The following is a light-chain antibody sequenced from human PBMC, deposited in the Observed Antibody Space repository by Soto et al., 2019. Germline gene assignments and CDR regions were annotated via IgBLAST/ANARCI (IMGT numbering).Light chain of an antibody. J-gene: IGKJ5*01. Sequence: IQMTQSPSSLSASVGDRVTITCRASQDIGIYLAWYQQRPGTVPKLLIYSASTLQSGFPSRFSGSGSGTYFSLTISSLQPEDVATYNCQKYNSVPVTFGQGTRLEIK. CDR2: SAS. CDR1: QDIGIY. V-gene: IGKV1-27*01. CDR3: QKYNSVPVT.